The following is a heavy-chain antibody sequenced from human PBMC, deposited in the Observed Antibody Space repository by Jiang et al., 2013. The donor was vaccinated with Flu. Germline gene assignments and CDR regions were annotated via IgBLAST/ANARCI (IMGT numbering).Heavy chain of an antibody. CDR3: ARGHVSENYYDSSGSYYFDY. Sequence: NPSLKSRVTISVDTSKNQFSLKLSSVTAADTAVYYCARGHVSENYYDSSGSYYFDYWGQGTLVTVSS. J-gene: IGHJ4*02. V-gene: IGHV4-31*02. D-gene: IGHD3-22*01.